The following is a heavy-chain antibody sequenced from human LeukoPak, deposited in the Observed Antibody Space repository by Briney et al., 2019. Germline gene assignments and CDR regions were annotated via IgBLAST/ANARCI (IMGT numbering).Heavy chain of an antibody. CDR3: ASSHPLGSNNDYYTPFDY. CDR1: GGSISNYY. Sequence: SETLSLTCTVSGGSISNYYWSWIRQPPGKGLEWIGYLYYSGDTNYNPSLKSRVTISVDTSKNQFSLSLSSVTAADTAVYYCASSHPLGSNNDYYTPFDYWRQGTRVTVSS. V-gene: IGHV4-59*01. J-gene: IGHJ4*02. CDR2: LYYSGDT. D-gene: IGHD3-3*01.